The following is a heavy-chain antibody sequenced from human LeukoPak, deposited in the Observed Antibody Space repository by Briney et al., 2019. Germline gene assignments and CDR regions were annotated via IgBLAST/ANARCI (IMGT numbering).Heavy chain of an antibody. Sequence: PSETLSLTCSVSGDSVSSNSYYWSWIRQPPGKGLEWIGYIYHSGNTNYSPSLESRVTMSVDESKNQFSLRVHFVSAADTAVYYCASTRRAAVAGRFDSWGQGTLVTVSS. CDR3: ASTRRAAVAGRFDS. J-gene: IGHJ4*02. D-gene: IGHD6-19*01. CDR2: IYHSGNT. V-gene: IGHV4-61*05. CDR1: GDSVSSNSYY.